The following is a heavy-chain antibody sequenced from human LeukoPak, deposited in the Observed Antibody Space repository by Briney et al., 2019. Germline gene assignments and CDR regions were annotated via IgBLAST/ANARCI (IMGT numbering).Heavy chain of an antibody. CDR2: IYSGGST. CDR1: GFTVSSNY. Sequence: GGSLRLSCAASGFTVSSNYMSWVRQAPGKGLEWVSVIYSGGSTYYADSVKGRFTISRDNSKNTLYLQMNSLRAEDTAAYYCARGALYCSSTSCSLDYWGQGTLVTVSS. CDR3: ARGALYCSSTSCSLDY. J-gene: IGHJ4*02. D-gene: IGHD2-2*01. V-gene: IGHV3-53*01.